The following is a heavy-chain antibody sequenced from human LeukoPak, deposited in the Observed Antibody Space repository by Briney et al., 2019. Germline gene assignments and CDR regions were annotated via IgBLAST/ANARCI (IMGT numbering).Heavy chain of an antibody. CDR3: ARGLLWYQLPYFDY. Sequence: PSETLSLTCAVYGGSFSGYYWSWIRQPPGKGLEWIGEINHSGSTNYNPSLKSRVTISVDTSKNQFSLKLSSVTAADTAVYYCARGLLWYQLPYFDYWGQGTLVTVSS. CDR2: INHSGST. D-gene: IGHD2-2*01. V-gene: IGHV4-34*01. J-gene: IGHJ4*02. CDR1: GGSFSGYY.